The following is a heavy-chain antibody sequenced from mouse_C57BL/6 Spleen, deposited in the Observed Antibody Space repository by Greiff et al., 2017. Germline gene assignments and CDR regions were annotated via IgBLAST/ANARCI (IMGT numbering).Heavy chain of an antibody. Sequence: QVKLQQHGAELVRPGSSVKLSCKASGYTFTSYWMHWVKQRPIQGLEWIGNIDPSDSETHYNQKFKDKATLTVDKSSSTAYMQLSSLTSEDSAVYYCARGDGWYFDVWGTGTTVTVSS. CDR3: ARGDGWYFDV. D-gene: IGHD3-3*01. CDR1: GYTFTSYW. V-gene: IGHV1-52*01. CDR2: IDPSDSET. J-gene: IGHJ1*03.